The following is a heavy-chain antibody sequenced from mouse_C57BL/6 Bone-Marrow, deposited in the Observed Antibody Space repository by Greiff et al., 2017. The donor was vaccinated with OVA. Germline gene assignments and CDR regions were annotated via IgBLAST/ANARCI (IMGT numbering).Heavy chain of an antibody. CDR3: AKLGDGYYPWFAY. CDR2: IDPSDSET. D-gene: IGHD2-3*01. CDR1: GYTFTSYW. Sequence: VQLQQPGAELVRPGSSVKLSCKASGYTFTSYWMHWVKQRPIQGLEWIGNIDPSDSETHYTQKFKDKATLTVDKSSSTAYMQLSSLTSEDSAVYYCAKLGDGYYPWFAYWGKGTLVTVAA. J-gene: IGHJ3*01. V-gene: IGHV1-52*01.